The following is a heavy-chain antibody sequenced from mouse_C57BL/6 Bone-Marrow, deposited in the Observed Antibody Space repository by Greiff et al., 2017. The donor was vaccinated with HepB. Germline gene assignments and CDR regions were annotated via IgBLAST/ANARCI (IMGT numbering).Heavy chain of an antibody. D-gene: IGHD1-1*01. CDR2: IYPGSGST. CDR1: GYTFTSYW. J-gene: IGHJ1*03. V-gene: IGHV1-55*01. Sequence: QVQLKEPGAELVKPGASVKMSCKASGYTFTSYWITWVKQRPGQGLEWIGDIYPGSGSTNYNEKFKSKATLTVDTSSSTAYMQLSSLASEDSAVYYCARGRGYYYGSSYDWYFDVWGTGTTVTVSS. CDR3: ARGRGYYYGSSYDWYFDV.